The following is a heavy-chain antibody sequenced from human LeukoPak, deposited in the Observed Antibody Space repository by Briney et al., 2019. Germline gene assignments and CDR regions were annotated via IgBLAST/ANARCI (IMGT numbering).Heavy chain of an antibody. D-gene: IGHD6-19*01. J-gene: IGHJ4*02. Sequence: SGGSLRLSCTASGFIFGDYAMSWVRQAPGEGLEWVGVIRSKPFGGTTEYAASVKGRFTISRDDSKSIAYLQMNSLKTEDTAVYSCTRSAGYSSGWYHDYWGQGTLVTVSS. CDR1: GFIFGDYA. CDR2: IRSKPFGGTT. V-gene: IGHV3-49*04. CDR3: TRSAGYSSGWYHDY.